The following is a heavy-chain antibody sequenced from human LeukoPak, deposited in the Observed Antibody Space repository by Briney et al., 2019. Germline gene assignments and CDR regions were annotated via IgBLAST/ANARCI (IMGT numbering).Heavy chain of an antibody. V-gene: IGHV3-74*01. CDR2: INTDGSSA. J-gene: IGHJ4*02. CDR3: ATGRGTPLGF. Sequence: GGSLRLSCAASGFTFSAYWMSWVRQAPGRGLVWLSRINTDGSSADCADSVKGRFTVSRDNSKNTLYLQMSSLRADDTAIYYCATGRGTPLGFWGQGVLVTVSS. CDR1: GFTFSAYW. D-gene: IGHD1-26*01.